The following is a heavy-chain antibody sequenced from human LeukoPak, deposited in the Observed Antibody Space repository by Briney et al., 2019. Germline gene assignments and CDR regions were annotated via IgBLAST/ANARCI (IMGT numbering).Heavy chain of an antibody. D-gene: IGHD6-13*01. J-gene: IGHJ6*02. CDR1: GDTFSSYA. Sequence: ASVKVSCKASGDTFSSYAISWVRQAPGQGLEWMGGIIPIFGTANYAQKFQGRVTITADESTSTAYMELSSLRSEDTAVYYCAREDFVAAALGYYYYYGMDVWGQGTTVTVSS. CDR2: IIPIFGTA. V-gene: IGHV1-69*13. CDR3: AREDFVAAALGYYYYYGMDV.